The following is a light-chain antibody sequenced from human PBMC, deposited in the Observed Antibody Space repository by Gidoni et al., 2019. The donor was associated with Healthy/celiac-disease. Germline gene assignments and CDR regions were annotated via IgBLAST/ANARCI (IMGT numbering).Light chain of an antibody. CDR2: DVS. CDR3: SSYTSSSSVV. V-gene: IGLV2-14*01. CDR1: SSDVGGYNY. Sequence: QSALTQPASVSGSPGQSIIISCTGTSSDVGGYNYVSGYQQHPGKAPKLMIYDVSNWPSGVSNRFSGSKSGNTASLTISGLQAEDEADYYCSSYTSSSSVVFGGGTKLTVL. J-gene: IGLJ2*01.